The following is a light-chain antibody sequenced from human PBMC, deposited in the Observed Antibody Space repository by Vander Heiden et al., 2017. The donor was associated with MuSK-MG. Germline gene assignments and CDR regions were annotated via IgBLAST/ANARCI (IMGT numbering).Light chain of an antibody. CDR2: DAS. CDR3: QQRSNWPLT. J-gene: IGKJ4*01. CDR1: QTVSSY. V-gene: IGKV3-11*01. Sequence: EIVFTHSPATLSLSPGERATLSCRASQTVSSYLAWYQQNPGQPPRLLIYDASNRATGIPARFSGSGSGTDFTLTISSLEPEDFAVYYCQQRSNWPLTFGGGTKVEIK.